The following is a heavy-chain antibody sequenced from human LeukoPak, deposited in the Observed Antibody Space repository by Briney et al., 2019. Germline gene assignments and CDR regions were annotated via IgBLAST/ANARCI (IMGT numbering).Heavy chain of an antibody. D-gene: IGHD5-18*01. J-gene: IGHJ5*02. CDR3: ARVPTANWFDP. CDR2: IYYSGST. Sequence: SETLSLTCTASGGSISGYYWSWIRQPPGKGLEWIGYIYYSGSTNYNPSLKSRVTISVDTSKNQFSLKLSSVTAADTAVYYCARVPTANWFDPWGQGTLVTVSS. V-gene: IGHV4-59*01. CDR1: GGSISGYY.